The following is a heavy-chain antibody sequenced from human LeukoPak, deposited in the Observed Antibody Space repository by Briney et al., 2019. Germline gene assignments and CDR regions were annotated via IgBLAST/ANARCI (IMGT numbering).Heavy chain of an antibody. CDR3: ASEVSGSYYNFDY. V-gene: IGHV4-59*11. CDR2: IHYTGST. CDR1: GGSISGHY. J-gene: IGHJ4*02. D-gene: IGHD3-10*01. Sequence: SETLSLTCTVSGGSISGHYWSWIRQPPGKGLEWIGYIHYTGSTKYNPSLKSRVTISVDTSKNQFSLKLSSVTAADTAVYYCASEVSGSYYNFDYWGQGTLVTVSS.